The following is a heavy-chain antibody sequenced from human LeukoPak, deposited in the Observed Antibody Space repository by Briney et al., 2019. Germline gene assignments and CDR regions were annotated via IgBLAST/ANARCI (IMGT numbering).Heavy chain of an antibody. CDR1: GFTFSSYA. CDR3: ASHPRTYYYDSSGYYFDY. V-gene: IGHV3-23*01. CDR2: ISGSGGST. J-gene: IGHJ4*02. D-gene: IGHD3-22*01. Sequence: GGSLRRSSAASGFTFSSYAMSWVRQAPGKGLEWVSAISGSGGSTYYADSVKGRFTISRDNSKNTLYLQMNSLRAEDTAVYYCASHPRTYYYDSSGYYFDYWGQGTLVTVSS.